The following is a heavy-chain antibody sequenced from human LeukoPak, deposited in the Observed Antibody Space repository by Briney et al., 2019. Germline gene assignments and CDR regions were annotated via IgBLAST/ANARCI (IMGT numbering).Heavy chain of an antibody. D-gene: IGHD2-15*01. J-gene: IGHJ4*02. CDR1: GYTFTSHG. CDR3: ASYLRDATSLDY. V-gene: IGHV1-18*01. CDR2: ISAYNGNT. Sequence: GASVKVSCKASGYTFTSHGISWVRQAPGQGLEWMGWISAYNGNTNYAQKHQGRVTMTTDTSTSTAYMELRSLRSDDTAVYYCASYLRDATSLDYWGQGTLVTVSS.